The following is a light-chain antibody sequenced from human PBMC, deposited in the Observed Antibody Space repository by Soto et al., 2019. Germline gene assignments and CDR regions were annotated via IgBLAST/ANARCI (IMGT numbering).Light chain of an antibody. V-gene: IGLV2-18*02. CDR3: SSYTSSSTLVV. J-gene: IGLJ2*01. CDR1: SSDVGSYNR. CDR2: EVS. Sequence: QSVLTQPPSVSGSPGQSVTISCTGTSSDVGSYNRVSWYQQPPGTAPKLMIYEVSNRPSGVPDRFSGSKSGITASLTSSGLQAEDEADYYCSSYTSSSTLVVFGGGTKLTVL.